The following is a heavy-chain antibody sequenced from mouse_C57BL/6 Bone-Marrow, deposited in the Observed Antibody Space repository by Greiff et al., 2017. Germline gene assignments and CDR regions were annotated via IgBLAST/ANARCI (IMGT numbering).Heavy chain of an antibody. V-gene: IGHV5-6*02. D-gene: IGHD2-12*01. CDR3: ARGECLRRYYFDY. CDR1: GFTFSSYG. J-gene: IGHJ2*01. Sequence: EVKLVEPGGDLVKPGGSLKLSCAASGFTFSSYGMSWVRQTPDKRLEWVGTISSGGSYTYYPDSVKGRFTISRDNAKNTPYLQMSSLKSEDAAMYYGARGECLRRYYFDYWGQGTTLTVSS. CDR2: ISSGGSYT.